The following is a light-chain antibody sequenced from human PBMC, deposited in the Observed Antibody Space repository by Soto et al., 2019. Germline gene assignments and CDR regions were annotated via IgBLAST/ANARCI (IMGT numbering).Light chain of an antibody. CDR3: QQYDTSPRT. CDR1: ESVNTIY. CDR2: STS. J-gene: IGKJ1*01. Sequence: ESVLTQSPGTLSLSPGERATLYCRASESVNTIYFAWYQQKPGQAPRLLIYSTSNRATGIPDRFSGSGSGTDFTLTISRLEPEDFAVYYCQQYDTSPRTFGQGTKVDIK. V-gene: IGKV3-20*01.